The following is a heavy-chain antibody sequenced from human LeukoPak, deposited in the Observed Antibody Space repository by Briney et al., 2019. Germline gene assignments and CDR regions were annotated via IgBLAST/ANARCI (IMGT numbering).Heavy chain of an antibody. D-gene: IGHD4-23*01. V-gene: IGHV1-18*01. CDR2: ISANNGNR. J-gene: IGHJ4*02. CDR1: GYTFTNYG. Sequence: GASVKVSCKASGYTFTNYGISWVRQAPGQGLEWMGWISANNGNRNYALKLQDRVSMTTDTSTSTAYMELRSLRSDGTAVYYCARQGYGGHSRGAADYWGQGTLVTVSS. CDR3: ARQGYGGHSRGAADY.